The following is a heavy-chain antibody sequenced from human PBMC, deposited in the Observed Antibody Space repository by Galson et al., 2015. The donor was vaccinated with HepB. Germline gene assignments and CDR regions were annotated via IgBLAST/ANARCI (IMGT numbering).Heavy chain of an antibody. Sequence: SLRLSCAASGFTLSSYTMNWVRQAPGKGLEWISYISTTSDNKFSADSVKGRFIISRDNAKNLLYLQMNSLRAADTAVYYCARGPFYGSGSYYKYFYYYYMDVWGKGTTVTVSS. CDR3: ARGPFYGSGSYYKYFYYYYMDV. CDR2: ISTTSDNK. J-gene: IGHJ6*03. CDR1: GFTLSSYT. D-gene: IGHD3-10*01. V-gene: IGHV3-48*01.